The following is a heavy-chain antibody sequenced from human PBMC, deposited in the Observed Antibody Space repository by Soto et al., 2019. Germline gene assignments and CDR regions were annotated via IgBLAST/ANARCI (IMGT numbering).Heavy chain of an antibody. CDR1: GGSFSGYY. Sequence: PSETLSLTCAVYGGSFSGYYWSWIRQPPGKGLEWIGEINHSGSTNYNPSLKSRVTISVDTSKNQFSLKLSSVTAADTAVYYCARGRGNHYLDFDYWGQGTLVTVSS. V-gene: IGHV4-34*01. CDR3: ARGRGNHYLDFDY. CDR2: INHSGST. D-gene: IGHD1-26*01. J-gene: IGHJ4*02.